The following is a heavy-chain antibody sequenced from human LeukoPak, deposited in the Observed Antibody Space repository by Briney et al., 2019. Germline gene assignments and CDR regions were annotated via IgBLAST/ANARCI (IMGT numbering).Heavy chain of an antibody. CDR1: GGSISSGSYY. Sequence: SETLSLTCTGSGGSISSGSYYWSWIRQPAGKGLEWIGRIYTSGSTNYNPSLKSRVTISVDTSKNQFSLKLSSVTAADTAVYYCARDSSSSATYYYYYYMDVWGKGTTVTVSS. J-gene: IGHJ6*03. CDR3: ARDSSSSATYYYYYYMDV. V-gene: IGHV4-61*02. CDR2: IYTSGST. D-gene: IGHD6-6*01.